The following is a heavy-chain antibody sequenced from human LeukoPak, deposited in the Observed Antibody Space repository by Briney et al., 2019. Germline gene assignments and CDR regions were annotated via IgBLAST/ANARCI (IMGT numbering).Heavy chain of an antibody. CDR1: GYSFSIYG. CDR3: ARGSAVAATGDY. J-gene: IGHJ4*02. CDR2: ISAYNGDT. D-gene: IGHD6-19*01. Sequence: ASVKVSCKASGYSFSIYGITWVRQAPGQGLECMGWISAYNGDTRYAQKFQGRVTMTTDTSTSTAYMELRNLRSDDTAVYYCARGSAVAATGDYWGQGTQVTVSS. V-gene: IGHV1-18*01.